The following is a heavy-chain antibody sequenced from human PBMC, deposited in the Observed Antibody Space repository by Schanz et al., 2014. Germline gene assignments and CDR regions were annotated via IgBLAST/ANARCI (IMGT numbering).Heavy chain of an antibody. CDR2: INPSGGGT. J-gene: IGHJ2*01. CDR3: ARLSVAGRTHVNYWYFDL. D-gene: IGHD6-19*01. Sequence: QVQLVHSGAEVKKPGSSVKVSCKLSGGTFSSYTISWIRQAPGQGLEWMGMINPSGGGTSYALRFQDRVTVTRETSRSTVYMELSSLISEDTAMYYCARLSVAGRTHVNYWYFDLWGRGTLVTVSS. CDR1: GGTFSSYT. V-gene: IGHV1-46*01.